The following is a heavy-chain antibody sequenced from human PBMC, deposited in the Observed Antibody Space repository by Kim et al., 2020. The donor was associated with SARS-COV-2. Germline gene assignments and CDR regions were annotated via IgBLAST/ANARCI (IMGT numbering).Heavy chain of an antibody. CDR3: ARLVNYYDILTGYFGTYYFDY. CDR1: GGSISSSSYY. CDR2: IYYSGST. V-gene: IGHV4-39*01. Sequence: SETLSLTCTVSGGSISSSSYYWGWIRQPPGKGLEWIGSIYYSGSTYYNPSLKRRVTISVDTSKNQFSLKLSSVTAADTAVYYCARLVNYYDILTGYFGTYYFDYWGQGTLVTVSS. J-gene: IGHJ4*02. D-gene: IGHD3-9*01.